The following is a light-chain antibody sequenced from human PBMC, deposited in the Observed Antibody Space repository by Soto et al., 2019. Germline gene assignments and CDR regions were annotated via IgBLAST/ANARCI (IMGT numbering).Light chain of an antibody. V-gene: IGKV3-15*01. CDR2: DAS. CDR3: QQFNNWPRT. CDR1: QSVSSK. Sequence: EIATTQSQATLSVSPEERSTLAFWASQSVSSKLAWYQQKPGQAPRLLIYDASTRTTGIPARFSGSGSGTEFTLTFSSPHSEDFAVYYWQQFNNWPRTFGQGTKVDIK. J-gene: IGKJ1*01.